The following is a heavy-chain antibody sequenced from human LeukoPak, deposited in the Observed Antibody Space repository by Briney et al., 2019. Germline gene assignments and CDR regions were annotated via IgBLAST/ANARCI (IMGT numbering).Heavy chain of an antibody. V-gene: IGHV3-23*01. CDR3: AKRGSSGWYWYFDY. J-gene: IGHJ4*02. D-gene: IGHD6-19*01. CDR2: ISGSGGST. CDR1: GFTFSSYA. Sequence: GGSLRLSCAASGFTFSSYAMSWVRQAPGKGLEWVSAISGSGGSTYYADSVKGRFTISRDNSKNTLYLQMNSPRAEDTAVYYCAKRGSSGWYWYFDYWGQGTLVTVSS.